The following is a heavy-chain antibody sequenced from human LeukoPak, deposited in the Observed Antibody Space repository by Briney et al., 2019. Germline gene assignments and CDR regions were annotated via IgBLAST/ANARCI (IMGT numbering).Heavy chain of an antibody. V-gene: IGHV3-30*03. Sequence: GGSLRLSCAASGFTFSSYGMHWVRQAPGKGLEWVAVISYDGSNKYYADSVKGRFTISRDNSKNTLYLQMNSLRAEDTAVYYCARVRRARAGYYYDSSGYYYPYYYFDYWGQGTLVTVSS. CDR1: GFTFSSYG. D-gene: IGHD3-22*01. CDR2: ISYDGSNK. CDR3: ARVRRARAGYYYDSSGYYYPYYYFDY. J-gene: IGHJ4*02.